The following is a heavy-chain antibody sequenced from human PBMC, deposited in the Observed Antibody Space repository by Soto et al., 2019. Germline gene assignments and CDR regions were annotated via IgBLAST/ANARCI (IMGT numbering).Heavy chain of an antibody. CDR1: GGSFSGYY. CDR3: ARDSSGWYWSDP. Sequence: SETLSLTCAVYGGSFSGYYWSWIRQPPGKGLEWIGEINHSGSTNYNPSLKSRVTISVDTSKNQFSLKLSSVTAADTAVYYCARDSSGWYWSDPWGQGTLVTVSS. V-gene: IGHV4-34*01. D-gene: IGHD6-19*01. J-gene: IGHJ5*02. CDR2: INHSGST.